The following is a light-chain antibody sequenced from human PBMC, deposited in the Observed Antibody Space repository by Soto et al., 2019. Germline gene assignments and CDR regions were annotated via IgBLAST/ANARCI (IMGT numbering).Light chain of an antibody. Sequence: VVVTQSPATLSVSPGEGATLSCRASQNVNNNLAWYQQKPGQAPRLLIYGASTRATGIPARSSGSGSGTEFTLTISSLQSEDFAVYYCQQYNNWLTFGGGTKVEIK. CDR3: QQYNNWLT. V-gene: IGKV3-15*01. CDR2: GAS. CDR1: QNVNNN. J-gene: IGKJ4*01.